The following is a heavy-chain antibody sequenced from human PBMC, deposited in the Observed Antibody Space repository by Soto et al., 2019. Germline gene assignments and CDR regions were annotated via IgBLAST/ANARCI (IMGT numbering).Heavy chain of an antibody. V-gene: IGHV3-30*18. Sequence: QVQLVESGGGVVQPGRSLRLSCAASGFTFSSYGMHWVRQAPGKGLEWVAVISYDGSNKYYADSVKGRFTISRDNSKNTLYLPMNRLRGWDQGLLLCGKGGLTGSCRYSNHYGMDLRGQGTPVTV. J-gene: IGHJ6*02. CDR2: ISYDGSNK. D-gene: IGHD6-19*01. CDR1: GFTFSSYG. CDR3: GKGGLTGSCRYSNHYGMDL.